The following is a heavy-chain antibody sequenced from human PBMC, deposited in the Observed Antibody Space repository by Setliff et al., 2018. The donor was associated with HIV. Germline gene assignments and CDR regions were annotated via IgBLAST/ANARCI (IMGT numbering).Heavy chain of an antibody. CDR1: GLTFSSYS. V-gene: IGHV3-21*04. J-gene: IGHJ4*02. Sequence: GGSLRLSCAASGLTFSSYSMNWVRQAPGKGLEWVSSISSSSRYIYYADSVKGRFTISRDNAKNSLYLQMNSLRAEDTAIYYCARGVNFDYWGQGTQVTVSS. CDR2: ISSSSRYI. CDR3: ARGVNFDY. D-gene: IGHD3-3*01.